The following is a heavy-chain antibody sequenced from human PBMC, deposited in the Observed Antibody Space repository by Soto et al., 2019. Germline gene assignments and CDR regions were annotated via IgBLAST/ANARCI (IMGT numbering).Heavy chain of an antibody. J-gene: IGHJ3*02. D-gene: IGHD3-10*01. V-gene: IGHV3-30-3*01. CDR1: GFTFSSYA. CDR3: ASSFREEGDAFDI. Sequence: GGSLRLSCAASGFTFSSYAMHWVRQAPGKGLEWVAVISYDGSNKYYADSVKGRFTISRDNSKNTLYLQMNSLRAEDTAVYYCASSFREEGDAFDIWGQGTMVTVSS. CDR2: ISYDGSNK.